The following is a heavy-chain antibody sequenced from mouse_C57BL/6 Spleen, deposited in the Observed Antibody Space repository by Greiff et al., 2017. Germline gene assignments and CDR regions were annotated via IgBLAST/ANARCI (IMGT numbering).Heavy chain of an antibody. Sequence: QVQLQQPGTELVKPGASVKLSCKASGYTFTSYWMHWVKQRPGQGLEWIGNINPSNGGTNYNEKFKSKATLTVDKSSSTAYMQLSSLTSEDSAVYYCARGSGIYDGYYSYAMDYWGQGTSVTVSS. D-gene: IGHD2-3*01. V-gene: IGHV1-53*01. CDR3: ARGSGIYDGYYSYAMDY. CDR2: INPSNGGT. CDR1: GYTFTSYW. J-gene: IGHJ4*01.